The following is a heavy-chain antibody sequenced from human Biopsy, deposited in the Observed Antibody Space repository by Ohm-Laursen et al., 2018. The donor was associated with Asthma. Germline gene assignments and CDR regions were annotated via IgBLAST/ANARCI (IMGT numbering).Heavy chain of an antibody. CDR3: ARDVMEWYLPAFDF. CDR2: GGSYYDRGLK. Sequence: RSLRLSCAASGFTFRSYAMHWVRQAPGKGLEWVAVGGSYYDRGLKYYADSVNGRFTVSRDDSKNTLHLQMNSLRPDDTAVYYCARDVMEWYLPAFDFWGQGTLVTVSS. J-gene: IGHJ4*02. D-gene: IGHD3-3*01. V-gene: IGHV3-30-3*01. CDR1: GFTFRSYA.